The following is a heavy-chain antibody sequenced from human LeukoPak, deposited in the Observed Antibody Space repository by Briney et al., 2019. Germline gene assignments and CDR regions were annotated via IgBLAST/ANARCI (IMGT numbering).Heavy chain of an antibody. CDR1: GGSISGSSYY. V-gene: IGHV4-39*01. Sequence: SETLSLTCTVSGGSISGSSYYWGWIRQPPGKGLEWIGSIYYSGSTYYNPSLKSRVTISVDTSKNQFSLKLSSVTAADTAVYYCARLSMRSGMDVWGQGTTVTVSS. J-gene: IGHJ6*02. CDR2: IYYSGST. CDR3: ARLSMRSGMDV. D-gene: IGHD3-22*01.